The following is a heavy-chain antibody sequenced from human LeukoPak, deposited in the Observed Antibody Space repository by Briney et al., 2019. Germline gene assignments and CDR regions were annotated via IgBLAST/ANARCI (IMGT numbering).Heavy chain of an antibody. CDR3: ARDMPYPGAGFDS. D-gene: IGHD6-19*01. CDR2: VYSSGSS. V-gene: IGHV4-39*07. J-gene: IGHJ4*02. CDR1: GESIRSSSYY. Sequence: SETLSLTCSVSGESIRSSSYYWAWIRQPPGKGLEWIASVYSSGSSYYNPSLKSEITISVSTSKNQFSLKLTSVTAADTAMYYCARDMPYPGAGFDSWGRGVLVTVSS.